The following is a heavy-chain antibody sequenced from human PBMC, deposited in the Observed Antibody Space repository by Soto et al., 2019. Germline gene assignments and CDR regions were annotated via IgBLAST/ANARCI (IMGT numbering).Heavy chain of an antibody. CDR2: INAGNGNT. Sequence: ASVKVSCKASGYTFTSYAMHWVRQAPGQRLEWMGWINAGNGNTKYSQKFQGRVTITADESTSTAYMELSSLRSEDTAVYYCARDPFGVSGTTFEYWGQGTLVTVSS. J-gene: IGHJ4*02. D-gene: IGHD1-7*01. CDR3: ARDPFGVSGTTFEY. CDR1: GYTFTSYA. V-gene: IGHV1-3*01.